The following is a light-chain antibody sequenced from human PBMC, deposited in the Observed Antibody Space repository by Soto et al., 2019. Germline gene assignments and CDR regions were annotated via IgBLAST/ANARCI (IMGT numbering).Light chain of an antibody. CDR2: GAS. Sequence: TLSHGAMATSSCRTSQSGNSSYLAWYQQKPGQAPRLLIYGASSRATGIPDRFSGSGSGTEFTLTISSLQSEDFAVYYCQQYNNWPGTFGQGTKV. V-gene: IGKV3D-15*01. CDR3: QQYNNWPGT. J-gene: IGKJ1*01. CDR1: QSGNSSY.